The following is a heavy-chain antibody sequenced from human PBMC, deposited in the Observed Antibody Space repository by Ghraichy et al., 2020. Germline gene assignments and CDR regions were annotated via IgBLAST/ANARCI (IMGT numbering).Heavy chain of an antibody. CDR3: ARGIRGGWFDP. Sequence: SETLSLTCAVSGGSISSGGYSWSWIRQPPGKGLEWIGYIYHSGSTYYNPSLKSRVTISVDRSKNQFSLKLSSVTAADTAVYYCARGIRGGWFDPWVQGTLVTVSS. J-gene: IGHJ5*02. V-gene: IGHV4-30-2*01. CDR2: IYHSGST. D-gene: IGHD2-21*01. CDR1: GGSISSGGYS.